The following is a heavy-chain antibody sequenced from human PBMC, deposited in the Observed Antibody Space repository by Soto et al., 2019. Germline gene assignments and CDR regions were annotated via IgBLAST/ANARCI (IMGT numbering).Heavy chain of an antibody. J-gene: IGHJ4*02. CDR2: ISYDGSNQ. Sequence: QVQLVEPGGGVVQPGRSLRLSCAASGFTFSSYGMHWVRHVPGNGLEWVAVISYDGSNQYYADSLKDRFTISRDNSKNTLYLQMNSLRTEDTAVYYCAKGRGPYGGLDYWGQGTLVTVSS. CDR1: GFTFSSYG. V-gene: IGHV3-30*18. CDR3: AKGRGPYGGLDY. D-gene: IGHD4-17*01.